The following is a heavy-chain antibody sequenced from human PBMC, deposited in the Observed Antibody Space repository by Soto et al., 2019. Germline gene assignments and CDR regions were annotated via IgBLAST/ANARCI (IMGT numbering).Heavy chain of an antibody. J-gene: IGHJ6*02. D-gene: IGHD3-10*01. CDR3: ARIYGSGFMDV. CDR1: GGSFSGYS. CDR2: INDSGST. V-gene: IGHV4-34*01. Sequence: QVQLQQWGAGPLKPSETLSLTCGVHGGSFSGYSWSWIRQPPGKGLEWIGEINDSGSTNYKPSLKSRVTISVDTSKNQFSLQLSSVTAAGTAVYYCARIYGSGFMDVWGQGTTVAVSS.